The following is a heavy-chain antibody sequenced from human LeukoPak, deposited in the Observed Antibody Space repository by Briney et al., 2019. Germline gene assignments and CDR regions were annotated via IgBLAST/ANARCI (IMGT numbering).Heavy chain of an antibody. Sequence: GGSLRLSCAASGFTYSSYWMHWVRQAPGKGLVWVSRINYDGSSSNYADSVKGRFTISRDNAKNTLYLQMNSLRTEDTAVYYCAKGTIDYWGQGTLVTVSS. CDR2: INYDGSSS. V-gene: IGHV3-74*01. CDR3: AKGTIDY. J-gene: IGHJ4*02. CDR1: GFTYSSYW. D-gene: IGHD5-24*01.